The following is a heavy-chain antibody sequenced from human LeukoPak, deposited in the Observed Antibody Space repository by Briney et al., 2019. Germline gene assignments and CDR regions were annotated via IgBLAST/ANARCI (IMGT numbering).Heavy chain of an antibody. CDR3: ARDRGGLIQLWLVY. CDR2: IIPILGIA. Sequence: SVKVSCKASGGTFSSYAISWVRQAPGQGLEWMGRIIPILGIANYAQKFQGRVTITADKSTSTAYMELSSLRSEDTAVYYCARDRGGLIQLWLVYWGQGTLVTVSS. V-gene: IGHV1-69*04. J-gene: IGHJ4*02. D-gene: IGHD5-18*01. CDR1: GGTFSSYA.